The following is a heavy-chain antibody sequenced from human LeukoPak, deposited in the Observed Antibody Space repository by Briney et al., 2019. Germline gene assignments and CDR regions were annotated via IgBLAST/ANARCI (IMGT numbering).Heavy chain of an antibody. J-gene: IGHJ4*02. D-gene: IGHD6-19*01. Sequence: SETLSLTCAVSGGSFSGYYWSWIRQPPGKGLEWIGEINHSGSTNYNPSLKSRVTISVDTSKNQFSLKLSSVTAADTAVYYCARGVAVAGTDYWGQGTLVTVSS. V-gene: IGHV4-34*01. CDR3: ARGVAVAGTDY. CDR1: GGSFSGYY. CDR2: INHSGST.